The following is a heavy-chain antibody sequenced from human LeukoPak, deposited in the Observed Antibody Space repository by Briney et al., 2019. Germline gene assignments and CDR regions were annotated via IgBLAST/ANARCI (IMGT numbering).Heavy chain of an antibody. D-gene: IGHD2-21*01. CDR1: GITFSNAW. CDR2: IKSKVNGGTT. J-gene: IGHJ4*02. CDR3: VRESYPTVMVVRNTLDY. V-gene: IGHV3-15*07. Sequence: GGSLRLSCVVSGITFSNAWMNWVRQTPGKGLEWVGRIKSKVNGGTTDYAAPVKGRFTISRDNVKNSLYLQMNSLRAEDTAVYYCVRESYPTVMVVRNTLDYWGQGTLVSVSS.